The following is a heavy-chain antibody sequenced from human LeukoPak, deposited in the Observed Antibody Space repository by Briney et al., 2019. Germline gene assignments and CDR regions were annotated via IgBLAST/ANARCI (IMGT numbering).Heavy chain of an antibody. CDR2: ISGTTGNT. CDR3: ASLGEQQLVRNRDY. D-gene: IGHD6-13*01. J-gene: IGHJ4*02. V-gene: IGHV3-23*01. CDR1: GFTFSSYS. Sequence: GGSLRLSCAVSGFTFSSYSMMWVRQAPGKGLEWVSAISGTTGNTYYADSVKGRFTISRDRSRNTLYLQMNSLRAEDTAVYYCASLGEQQLVRNRDYWGQGTLVTVSS.